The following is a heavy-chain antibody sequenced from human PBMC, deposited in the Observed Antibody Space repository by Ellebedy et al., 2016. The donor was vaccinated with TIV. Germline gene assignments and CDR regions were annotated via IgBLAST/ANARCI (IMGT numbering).Heavy chain of an antibody. Sequence: SQTLSLTCAVYGGSFSGYYWSWIRQPPGKGLEWIGEINHSGSTNYNPSLKSRVTISVDTSKNQFSLKLSSVTAADTAVYYCARVPNSYYCGGDCYSPWGQGTLVTVSS. D-gene: IGHD2-21*02. V-gene: IGHV4-34*01. J-gene: IGHJ5*02. CDR3: ARVPNSYYCGGDCYSP. CDR2: INHSGST. CDR1: GGSFSGYY.